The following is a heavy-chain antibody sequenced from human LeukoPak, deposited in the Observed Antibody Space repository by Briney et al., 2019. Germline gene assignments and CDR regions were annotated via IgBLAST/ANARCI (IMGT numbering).Heavy chain of an antibody. CDR2: IIPILGIP. Sequence: SVKVSCKASGGTFSSFAVSWVRQAPGQGLEWMGRIIPILGIPNYAHKFQGSVTLTADESTNTVCMELSSLRSEDTAVYYCARESNPIYCTNGVCPIDSWGQGTLVIVSS. J-gene: IGHJ4*02. V-gene: IGHV1-69*04. D-gene: IGHD2-8*01. CDR1: GGTFSSFA. CDR3: ARESNPIYCTNGVCPIDS.